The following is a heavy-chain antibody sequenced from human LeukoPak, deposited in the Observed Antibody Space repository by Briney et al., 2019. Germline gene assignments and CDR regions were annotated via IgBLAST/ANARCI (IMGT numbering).Heavy chain of an antibody. CDR3: ARQHSGYYDY. CDR2: ISSNGGST. V-gene: IGHV3-64*01. CDR1: GFTFSSYA. D-gene: IGHD3-22*01. J-gene: IGHJ4*02. Sequence: GGSLRLSCAASGFTFSSYAMHWVRQASGKGLEYVSAISSNGGSTYYANSVKGRFTISRDNSKNTLYLQMGSLRAEDMAVYYCARQHSGYYDYWGQGTLVTVSS.